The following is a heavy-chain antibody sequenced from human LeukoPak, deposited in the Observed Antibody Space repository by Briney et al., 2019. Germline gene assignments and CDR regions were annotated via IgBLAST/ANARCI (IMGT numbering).Heavy chain of an antibody. Sequence: PGGSLRLSCAASGFTFSSYWMHWVRQAPGKGLVWVSRINSDGSITSYADSVKGRFTISRDNARNTLYVQMNSLRAEDTAVYYCAFAYCGYEGRPDYWGQGTLVTVSS. J-gene: IGHJ4*02. D-gene: IGHD5-12*01. CDR3: AFAYCGYEGRPDY. V-gene: IGHV3-74*01. CDR2: INSDGSIT. CDR1: GFTFSSYW.